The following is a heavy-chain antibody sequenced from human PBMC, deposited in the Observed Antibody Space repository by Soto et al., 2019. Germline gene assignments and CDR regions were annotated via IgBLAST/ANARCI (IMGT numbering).Heavy chain of an antibody. Sequence: PGGSLRLSCAASGFTFSSYGMHWVRQAPGKGLEWVAVISYDGSNKYYADSVKGRFTISRDNSKNTLYLQMNSLRAEDTAVYYCAKGSTSHPNWFDPWGQGTLVTVSS. D-gene: IGHD2-2*01. CDR3: AKGSTSHPNWFDP. J-gene: IGHJ5*02. CDR2: ISYDGSNK. V-gene: IGHV3-30*18. CDR1: GFTFSSYG.